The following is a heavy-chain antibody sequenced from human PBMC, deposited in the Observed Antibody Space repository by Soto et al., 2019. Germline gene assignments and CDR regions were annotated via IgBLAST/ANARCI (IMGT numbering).Heavy chain of an antibody. CDR2: INHSGST. J-gene: IGHJ4*02. CDR1: GGSFSGYY. Sequence: SETLSLTCAVYGGSFSGYYWSWIRQPPGKGLEWIGEINHSGSTNYNPSLKSRVTISVDTSKNQFSLKLSSVAAADTAVYYCARGYARRRYYGSGSYGGEGFDYWGQGTLVTVSS. V-gene: IGHV4-34*01. D-gene: IGHD3-10*01. CDR3: ARGYARRRYYGSGSYGGEGFDY.